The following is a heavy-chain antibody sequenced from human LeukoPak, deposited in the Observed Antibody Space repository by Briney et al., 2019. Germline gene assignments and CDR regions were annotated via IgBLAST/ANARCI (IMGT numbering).Heavy chain of an antibody. Sequence: PSETLSLTCTVSGGSISSHYWSWIRQPPGKGLEWIGYIYYSGSTNYNPSLKSRVTISVDTSKNQFSLKLSSVTAADTAVYYCARGRVGAPNNFDYWGQGTLVTVSP. CDR1: GGSISSHY. CDR2: IYYSGST. J-gene: IGHJ4*02. CDR3: ARGRVGAPNNFDY. D-gene: IGHD1-26*01. V-gene: IGHV4-59*11.